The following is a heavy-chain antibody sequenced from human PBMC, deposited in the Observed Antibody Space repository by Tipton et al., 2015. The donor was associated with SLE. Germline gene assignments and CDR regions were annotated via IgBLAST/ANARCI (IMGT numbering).Heavy chain of an antibody. CDR2: IYYSGNI. CDR3: ARGGRWGSVANFDN. V-gene: IGHV4-59*01. CDR1: SGSISSYH. J-gene: IGHJ4*02. Sequence: TLSLTYTVSSGSISSYHWSWIRQPPGKGLEWIGYIYYSGNINHNPSLESRVTILLDTSKNQFSLKLNSVTAADTAVYYCARGGRWGSVANFDNWGQGTLVTVSS. D-gene: IGHD7-27*01.